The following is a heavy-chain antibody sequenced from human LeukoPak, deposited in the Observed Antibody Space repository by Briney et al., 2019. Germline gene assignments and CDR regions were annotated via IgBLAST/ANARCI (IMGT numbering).Heavy chain of an antibody. CDR3: AKLEMATIGGVDLVKH. V-gene: IGHV3-23*01. Sequence: GGSLRLSCAASGFTFSSYAMSWARQAPGKGLEWVSAISGSGDSTYYADSVKGRFTISRDNSKNTLYLQMNSLRAEDTAVYYCAKLEMATIGGVDLVKHWGQGTLVTVSS. CDR1: GFTFSSYA. J-gene: IGHJ1*01. CDR2: ISGSGDST. D-gene: IGHD5-24*01.